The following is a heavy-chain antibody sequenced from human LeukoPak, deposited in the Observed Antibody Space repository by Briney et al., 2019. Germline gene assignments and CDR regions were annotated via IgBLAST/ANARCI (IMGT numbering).Heavy chain of an antibody. CDR2: ISAYNGNT. V-gene: IGHV1-18*01. D-gene: IGHD2-15*01. J-gene: IGHJ4*02. Sequence: ASVKVSCKASGYTFTSYGISWVRQAPGQGLEWMGWISAYNGNTNYAQKLQGRVTMTTDTSTSTAYMELRSLRSDDTAVYYCARGFDTCSGGSCYADYWGQGILVTVSA. CDR3: ARGFDTCSGGSCYADY. CDR1: GYTFTSYG.